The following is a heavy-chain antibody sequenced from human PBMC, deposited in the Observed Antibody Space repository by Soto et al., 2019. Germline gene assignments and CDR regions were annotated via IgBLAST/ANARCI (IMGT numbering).Heavy chain of an antibody. V-gene: IGHV1-2*04. CDR1: GYTFTGYY. J-gene: IGHJ6*02. CDR2: INPNSGGT. D-gene: IGHD6-13*01. CDR3: ARDRGGSSSWGDYYYYGMDV. Sequence: RASVKVSCKASGYTFTGYYMHWVRQAPGQGLEWMGWINPNSGGTNYAQKFQGWVTMTRDTSISTAYMELSRLRSDDTAVYYCARDRGGSSSWGDYYYYGMDVWGQGTTVTAP.